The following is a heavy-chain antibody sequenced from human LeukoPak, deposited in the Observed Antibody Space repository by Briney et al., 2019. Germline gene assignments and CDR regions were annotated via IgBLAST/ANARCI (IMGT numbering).Heavy chain of an antibody. Sequence: PGGSLRLSCAVSGFTFSNSWMGWVRQAPGKGLEWVANIKQDGSEKYYVDSVKGRFTISRDNAKNSLYLQMNSLRAEDTAVYYCARSDYDISTYYFYWGRGTLVTVSS. CDR1: GFTFSNSW. J-gene: IGHJ4*01. V-gene: IGHV3-7*05. CDR2: IKQDGSEK. D-gene: IGHD3-22*01. CDR3: ARSDYDISTYYFY.